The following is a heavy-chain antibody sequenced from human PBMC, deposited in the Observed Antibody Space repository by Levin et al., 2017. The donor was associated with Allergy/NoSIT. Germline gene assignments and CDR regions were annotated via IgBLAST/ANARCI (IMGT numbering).Heavy chain of an antibody. Sequence: GGSLRLSCAASGFTFSSYAMSWVRQAPGKGLEWVSAISGSGGSTYYADSVKGRFTISRDNSKNTLYLQMNSLRAEDTAVYYCAKDPYAMIVVAGFDYWGQGTLVTVSS. D-gene: IGHD3-22*01. J-gene: IGHJ4*02. V-gene: IGHV3-23*01. CDR2: ISGSGGST. CDR3: AKDPYAMIVVAGFDY. CDR1: GFTFSSYA.